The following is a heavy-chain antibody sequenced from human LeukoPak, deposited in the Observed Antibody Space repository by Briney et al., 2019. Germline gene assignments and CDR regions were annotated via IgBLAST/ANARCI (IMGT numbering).Heavy chain of an antibody. V-gene: IGHV4-39*07. CDR3: ARSKAHLSTSWYGTWFDP. Sequence: SETLSLTCSVSGDSIDSVSYYWGWIRQAPGKGPEWIASIDYSGRTFYNPSLRSRVTISVDTSNNDFSLSLTSVTAADTAVYYCARSKAHLSTSWYGTWFDPWGQGTLVTVSS. CDR2: IDYSGRT. J-gene: IGHJ5*02. D-gene: IGHD2-2*01. CDR1: GDSIDSVSYY.